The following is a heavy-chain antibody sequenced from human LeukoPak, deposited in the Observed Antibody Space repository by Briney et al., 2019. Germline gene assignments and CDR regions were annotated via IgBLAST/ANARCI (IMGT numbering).Heavy chain of an antibody. Sequence: ASVKVSCKASGYTFSSYGINWVRQATEQGLEWMGWMNPNSGNTGYAQKFQGRVTITRNTSISTAYMELSSLRSEDTAVYYCARGRKMVYARYYYYYMDVWGKGTTVTVSS. CDR3: ARGRKMVYARYYYYYMDV. CDR1: GYTFSSYG. D-gene: IGHD2-8*01. V-gene: IGHV1-8*01. CDR2: MNPNSGNT. J-gene: IGHJ6*03.